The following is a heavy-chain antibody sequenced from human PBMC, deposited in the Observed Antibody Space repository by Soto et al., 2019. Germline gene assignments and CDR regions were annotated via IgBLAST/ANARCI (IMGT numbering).Heavy chain of an antibody. CDR1: GGSMSAYL. CDR2: IYYLGST. J-gene: IGHJ4*02. V-gene: IGHV4-59*01. D-gene: IGHD3-10*01. CDR3: ARDGYDGSGSPYPAY. Sequence: QSLACSDSGGSMSAYLWSWILQSPGKGLEWIGYIYYLGSTDYNPSLKSRVTISVDTSKRQFSLRLTSVTAADTAVYYCARDGYDGSGSPYPAYWGPGTQVTVSS.